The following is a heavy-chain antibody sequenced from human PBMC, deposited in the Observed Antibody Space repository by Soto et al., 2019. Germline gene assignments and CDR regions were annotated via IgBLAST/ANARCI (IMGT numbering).Heavy chain of an antibody. D-gene: IGHD6-19*01. V-gene: IGHV1-69*13. CDR1: GGTFSSYA. Sequence: SVKVSCKASGGTFSSYAISWVRQAPGQGLEWMGGIIPIFGTANYAQKFQGRVTITADESTSTAYMELSSLRSEDTAVYYCARGNSSGFFRYNWFDPWGQGTLVTVSS. J-gene: IGHJ5*02. CDR2: IIPIFGTA. CDR3: ARGNSSGFFRYNWFDP.